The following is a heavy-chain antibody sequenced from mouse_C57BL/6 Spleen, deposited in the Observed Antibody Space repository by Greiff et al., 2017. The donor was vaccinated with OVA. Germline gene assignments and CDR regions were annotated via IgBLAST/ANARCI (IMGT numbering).Heavy chain of an antibody. V-gene: IGHV1-26*01. Sequence: EVQLQQSGPELVKPGASVKISCKASGYTFTDYYMNWVKQSHGKSLEWIGYINPNNGGTSYNQKFKGKATLTADKSSSTAYLELSSLTSENSAVYDCAIGALRTLYSFDYWGQGTTLTVSS. CDR3: AIGALRTLYSFDY. D-gene: IGHD1-2*01. CDR2: INPNNGGT. J-gene: IGHJ2*01. CDR1: GYTFTDYY.